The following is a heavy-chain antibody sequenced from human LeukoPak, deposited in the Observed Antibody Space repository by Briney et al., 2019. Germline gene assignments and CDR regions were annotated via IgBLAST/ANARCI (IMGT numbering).Heavy chain of an antibody. CDR2: IIPILGIA. CDR3: ARVDRVVAAADY. J-gene: IGHJ4*02. CDR1: GYTFTGYY. V-gene: IGHV1-69*04. D-gene: IGHD2-15*01. Sequence: SVKVSCKASGYTFTGYYMHWVRQAPGQGLEWMGRIIPILGIANYAQKFQGRVTITADKSTSTAYMELSSLRSEDTAVYYCARVDRVVAAADYWGQGTLVTVSS.